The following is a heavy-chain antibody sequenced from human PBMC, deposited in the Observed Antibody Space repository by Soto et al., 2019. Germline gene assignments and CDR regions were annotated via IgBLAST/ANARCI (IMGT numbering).Heavy chain of an antibody. J-gene: IGHJ6*02. D-gene: IGHD2-21*02. Sequence: QVQLVQSGAEVKKPGSSVKVSCKASGVTFSSYAISWVRQAPGQGLEWMGGIIPIFGTANYAQKFQGRVTITADESTSTDYMELGSLRSENTAVYYCATVPTARGYYYYGMGVWGQGSTVTVS. CDR2: IIPIFGTA. V-gene: IGHV1-69*01. CDR1: GVTFSSYA. CDR3: ATVPTARGYYYYGMGV.